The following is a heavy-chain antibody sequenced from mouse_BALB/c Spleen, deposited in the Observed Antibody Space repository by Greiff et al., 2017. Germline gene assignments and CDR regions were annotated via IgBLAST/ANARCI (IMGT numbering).Heavy chain of an antibody. CDR1: GYTFSSYW. V-gene: IGHV1-9*01. Sequence: VQLQQSGAELMKPGASVKISCKATGYTFSSYWIEWVKQRPGHGLEWTGEILPGSGSTNYNEKFKGKATFTADTSSNTAYMQLSSLTSEDSAVYYCARKYGNYASYFDYWGQGTTLTVSS. J-gene: IGHJ2*01. CDR3: ARKYGNYASYFDY. CDR2: ILPGSGST. D-gene: IGHD2-10*02.